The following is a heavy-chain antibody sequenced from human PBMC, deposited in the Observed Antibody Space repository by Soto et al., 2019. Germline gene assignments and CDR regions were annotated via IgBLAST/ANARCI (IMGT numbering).Heavy chain of an antibody. CDR1: GFTFSSYS. V-gene: IGHV3-48*01. J-gene: IGHJ4*02. Sequence: EVQLVESGGGLVQPGGSLRLSCAASGFTFSSYSMNWVRQAPGKGLEWVSYISGSSSSIYYADSVKGRFTISRDNAKNSLYLQMNSRRAEDTAVYYCARGYRGGDYWGQGTLVTVSS. CDR2: ISGSSSSI. D-gene: IGHD3-10*01. CDR3: ARGYRGGDY.